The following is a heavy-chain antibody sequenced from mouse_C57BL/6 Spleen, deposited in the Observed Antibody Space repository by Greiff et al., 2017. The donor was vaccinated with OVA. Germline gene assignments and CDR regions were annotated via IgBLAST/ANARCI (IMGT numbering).Heavy chain of an antibody. CDR3: ARSLYDYDAAMDY. J-gene: IGHJ4*01. Sequence: QVQLQQSGAELVKPGASVKLSCKASGYTFTSYWMHWVKQRPGQGLEWIGYINPSSGYTKYNQKFKDKATLTADKSSSTAYMQLSSLTYEDSAVYYCARSLYDYDAAMDYWGQGTSVTVSS. CDR1: GYTFTSYW. V-gene: IGHV1-7*01. D-gene: IGHD2-4*01. CDR2: INPSSGYT.